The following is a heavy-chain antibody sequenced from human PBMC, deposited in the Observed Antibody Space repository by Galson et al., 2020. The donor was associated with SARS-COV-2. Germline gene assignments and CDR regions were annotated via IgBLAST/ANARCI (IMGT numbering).Heavy chain of an antibody. J-gene: IGHJ4*02. CDR1: GGSISSSSYY. D-gene: IGHD6-13*01. CDR2: IYYSGST. CDR3: ARQGRQQL. Sequence: SETLSLTCTVSGGSISSSSYYWGWIRQPPGKGLEWIGSIYYSGSTYYNPSLKSRVTISVDTSKNQFSLKLSSVTAADTAVYYCARQGRQQLWGQGTLVTVSS. V-gene: IGHV4-39*01.